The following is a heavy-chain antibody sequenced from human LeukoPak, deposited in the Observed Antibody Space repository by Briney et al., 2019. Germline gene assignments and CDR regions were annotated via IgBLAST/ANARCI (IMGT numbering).Heavy chain of an antibody. CDR1: GFTFSSYA. CDR2: ISGSGGST. D-gene: IGHD6-13*01. CDR3: AKPSSSWYSSTPYYFDY. J-gene: IGHJ4*02. V-gene: IGHV3-23*01. Sequence: PGGSLRPSCAASGFTFSSYAMSWVRQAPGKGLEWVSAISGSGGSTYYADSVKGRFTISRDNSKNTLYLQMNSLRAEDTAVYYCAKPSSSWYSSTPYYFDYWGQGTLVTVSS.